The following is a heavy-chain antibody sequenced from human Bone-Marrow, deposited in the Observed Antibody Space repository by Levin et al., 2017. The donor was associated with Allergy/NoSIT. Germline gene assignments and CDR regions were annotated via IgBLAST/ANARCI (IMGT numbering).Heavy chain of an antibody. J-gene: IGHJ4*02. D-gene: IGHD2-2*01. CDR1: GYTFTSDT. CDR2: INPGNGNT. V-gene: IGHV1-3*01. CDR3: ARVFIIGTSSLGF. Sequence: PLASVKVSCKASGYTFTSDTIHWVRRAPGEGLQWMGWINPGNGNTKYSQNFQDRLTMTRDTSASTVYMELSSLTSEDTAMYYCARVFIIGTSSLGFWGQGTLVTVSS.